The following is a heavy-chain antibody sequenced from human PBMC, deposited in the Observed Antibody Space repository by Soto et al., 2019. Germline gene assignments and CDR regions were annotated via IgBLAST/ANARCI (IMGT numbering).Heavy chain of an antibody. CDR1: GGTFSSYA. Sequence: QVQLVQSGAEVKKPGSSVKVSCKASGGTFSSYAISWVRQAPGQGLEWMGGIIPLFGTANYAQKFQGRVTITADESTSTGYMERSSLRSEDTAVYYWARDDGGYDPPPGVNGMDVWGQGPTITVSS. V-gene: IGHV1-69*12. CDR3: ARDDGGYDPPPGVNGMDV. J-gene: IGHJ6*02. D-gene: IGHD5-12*01. CDR2: IIPLFGTA.